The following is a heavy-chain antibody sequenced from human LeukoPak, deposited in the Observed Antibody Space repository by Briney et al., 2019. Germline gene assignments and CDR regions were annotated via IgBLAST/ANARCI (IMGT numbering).Heavy chain of an antibody. V-gene: IGHV3-21*04. D-gene: IGHD5-24*01. Sequence: GGSLRLSCAASGFPFSKYTMNWVRRAPGKGLEWVSLITSSSTYVESADSVKGRFTISRDNSKNTLYLQMNSLRAEDTAVYYCAKAAEMATIFWFDPWGQGTLVTVSS. CDR2: ITSSSTYV. CDR1: GFPFSKYT. CDR3: AKAAEMATIFWFDP. J-gene: IGHJ5*02.